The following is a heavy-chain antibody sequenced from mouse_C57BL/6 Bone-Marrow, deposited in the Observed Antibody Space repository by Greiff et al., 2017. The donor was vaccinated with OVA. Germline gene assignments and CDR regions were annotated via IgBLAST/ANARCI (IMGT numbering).Heavy chain of an antibody. CDR2: IYPRSGNT. CDR3: ARGGYYGSSPPWFAY. V-gene: IGHV1-81*01. Sequence: VQLQQSGAELARPGASVKLSCKASGYTFTSYGISWVKQRTGQGLEWIGEIYPRSGNTYYNEKFKGKATLTADKYSRTAYMELRSLTSEDSAVYFCARGGYYGSSPPWFAYWGQGTLVTVSA. CDR1: GYTFTSYG. J-gene: IGHJ3*01. D-gene: IGHD1-1*01.